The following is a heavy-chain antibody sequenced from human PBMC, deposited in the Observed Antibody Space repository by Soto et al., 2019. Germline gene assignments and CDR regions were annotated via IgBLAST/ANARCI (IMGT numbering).Heavy chain of an antibody. J-gene: IGHJ4*02. D-gene: IGHD3-9*01. V-gene: IGHV5-10-1*01. CDR2: IDPSDSYT. CDR3: ERLDYDILSGSHDY. CDR1: GYDFTNFW. Sequence: PGESLRISCEGSGYDFTNFWISWVRQMPGKGPEWMGRIDPSDSYTTYSPYFQGHVTMSADKSISTAYLQWTSLRASDSAMYYCERLDYDILSGSHDYWGQGTLVTVSA.